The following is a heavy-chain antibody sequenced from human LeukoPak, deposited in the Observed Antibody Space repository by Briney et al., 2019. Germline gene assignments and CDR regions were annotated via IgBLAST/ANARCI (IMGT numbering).Heavy chain of an antibody. J-gene: IGHJ4*02. CDR1: GGSITSYY. CDR2: IYYSGTT. CDR3: ARTYRGYGLIDY. D-gene: IGHD5-12*01. Sequence: SETLSLTCTVSGGSITSYYWTWIRQPPGKGLEWIGYIYYSGTTNYNTSLESRVTIPVDTSKNQFSLKFNSVTAADTAVYYCARTYRGYGLIDYWGQGTLVTVSS. V-gene: IGHV4-59*08.